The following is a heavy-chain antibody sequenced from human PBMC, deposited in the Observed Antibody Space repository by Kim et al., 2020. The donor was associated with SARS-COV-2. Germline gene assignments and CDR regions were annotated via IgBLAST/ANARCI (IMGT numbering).Heavy chain of an antibody. D-gene: IGHD3-3*01. CDR2: INAGNGNT. CDR3: AREGYDFWSGSPYNWFDP. V-gene: IGHV1-3*01. J-gene: IGHJ5*02. Sequence: ASVKVSCKASGYTFTSYAMHWVRQAPGQRLEWMGWINAGNGNTKYSQKFQGRVTITRDTSASTAYMELSSLRSEDTAVYYCAREGYDFWSGSPYNWFDPWGQGTLVTVSS. CDR1: GYTFTSYA.